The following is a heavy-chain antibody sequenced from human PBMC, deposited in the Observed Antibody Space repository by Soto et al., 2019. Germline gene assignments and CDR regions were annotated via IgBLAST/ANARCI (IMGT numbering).Heavy chain of an antibody. CDR1: GFTFSDYY. CDR2: ISSSGRTI. D-gene: IGHD3-22*01. V-gene: IGHV3-11*01. CDR3: ARQKAWTGEWLSLYAPGMDV. J-gene: IGHJ6*02. Sequence: QVQLVESGGGLVKPGGSLRLSCAASGFTFSDYYMSWIRQAPGKGLEWVSHISSSGRTIYYADSVKGRCPISRDNAKNSLYLQMNSLRAEDTAVYYCARQKAWTGEWLSLYAPGMDVWGQGTTVTVSS.